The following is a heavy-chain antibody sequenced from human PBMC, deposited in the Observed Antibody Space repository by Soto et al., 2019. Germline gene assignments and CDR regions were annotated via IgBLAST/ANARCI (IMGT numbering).Heavy chain of an antibody. V-gene: IGHV4-31*03. CDR1: GGSISSGGYY. CDR3: ARGDSGVLRFLP. D-gene: IGHD3-3*01. J-gene: IGHJ5*02. CDR2: IYYSGST. Sequence: QVQLQESGPGLVKPSQTLSLTCTVSGGSISSGGYYWSWIRQHPGKGLEWNGYIYYSGSTYYNPSLKSRVTISVDTSKNQFSLKLSSVTAADTAVYYCARGDSGVLRFLPWGQGTLVTVSS.